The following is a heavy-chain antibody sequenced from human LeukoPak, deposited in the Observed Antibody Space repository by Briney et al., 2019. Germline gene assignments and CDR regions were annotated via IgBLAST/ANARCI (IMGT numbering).Heavy chain of an antibody. V-gene: IGHV3-74*01. Sequence: GGSLRLSCAASGFTFSSFWMHWVRQAPGKGLVWVSRINSDGSSTSYADSVKGRFTISRDNAKDTLYLQMNSLRAEDTAVYYCARDQRPAYYYDSSGYYYDYWGQGTLVTVSS. D-gene: IGHD3-22*01. J-gene: IGHJ4*02. CDR3: ARDQRPAYYYDSSGYYYDY. CDR2: INSDGSST. CDR1: GFTFSSFW.